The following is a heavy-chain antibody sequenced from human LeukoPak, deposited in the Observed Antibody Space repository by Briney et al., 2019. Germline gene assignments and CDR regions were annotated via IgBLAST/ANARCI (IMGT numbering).Heavy chain of an antibody. CDR3: AKHIYGDYGGVDY. CDR1: GFTFSSYA. V-gene: IGHV3-23*01. CDR2: IVGSSAGST. Sequence: GGSLRLSCAASGFTFSSYAMSWVRQAPWKGLEWVSVIVGSSAGSTYYADSLKGRFTISRDNSKNTLYLQMNSLRAEDTAVYYCAKHIYGDYGGVDYWGQGTLVTVSS. J-gene: IGHJ4*02. D-gene: IGHD4-17*01.